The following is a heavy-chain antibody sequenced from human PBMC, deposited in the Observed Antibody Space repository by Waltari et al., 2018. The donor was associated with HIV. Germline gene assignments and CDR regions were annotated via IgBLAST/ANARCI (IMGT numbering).Heavy chain of an antibody. V-gene: IGHV4-34*01. D-gene: IGHD3-10*01. J-gene: IGHJ5*02. CDR1: GGSFSDHS. CDR3: ARDSKYYYGSGSYNKFDT. Sequence: QVQLQQWGAGLLKPSETLSLTCAVDGGSFSDHSWSWIRQPPGKGLEWIGDINHSGTTNYNPSLGSRVTMSVATSKNQFYLMLSSVTAADTAVYYCARDSKYYYGSGSYNKFDTWGQGTLFTVSS. CDR2: INHSGTT.